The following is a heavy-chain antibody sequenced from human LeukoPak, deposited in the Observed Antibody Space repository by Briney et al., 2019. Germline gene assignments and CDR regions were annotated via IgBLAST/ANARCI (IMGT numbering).Heavy chain of an antibody. CDR3: TTDVSGSYYPLDY. Sequence: GGSLRLSCAASGFTLSNAGMSWVRQAPGKGREWGGRIKSKTDGRTTDYAARVKGRFTISRNDSKTTMYLTMTSLKTEDTDVYYCTTDVSGSYYPLDYWGQGTLVIVSS. CDR2: IKSKTDGRTT. CDR1: GFTLSNAG. V-gene: IGHV3-15*01. J-gene: IGHJ4*02. D-gene: IGHD1-26*01.